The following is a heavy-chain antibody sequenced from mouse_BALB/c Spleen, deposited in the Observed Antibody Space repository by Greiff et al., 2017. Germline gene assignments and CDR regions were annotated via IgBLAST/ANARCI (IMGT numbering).Heavy chain of an antibody. J-gene: IGHJ4*01. Sequence: EVQRVESGGGLVKPGGSLKLSCAASGFAFSSYDMSWVRQTPEKRLEWVAYISSGGGSTYYPDTVKGRFTISRDNAKNTLYLQMSSLKSEDTAMYYCARHNYGSSPYAMDYWGQGTSVTVSS. V-gene: IGHV5-12-1*01. CDR2: ISSGGGST. CDR3: ARHNYGSSPYAMDY. D-gene: IGHD1-1*01. CDR1: GFAFSSYD.